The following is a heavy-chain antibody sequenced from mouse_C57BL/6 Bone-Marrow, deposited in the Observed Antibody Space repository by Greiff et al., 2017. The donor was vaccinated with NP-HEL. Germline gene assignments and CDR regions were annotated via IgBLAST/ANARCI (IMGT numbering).Heavy chain of an antibody. V-gene: IGHV1-72*01. J-gene: IGHJ4*01. CDR2: IDPNSGGT. CDR3: ARSYYSPHYYAMDY. D-gene: IGHD2-12*01. CDR1: GYTFTSYW. Sequence: QVQLQQPGAELVKPGASVKLSCKASGYTFTSYWMHWVKQRPGRGLEWIGRIDPNSGGTKYNEKFKSKATLTVDKPSSTAYMQLSSLTSEDSAVYYCARSYYSPHYYAMDYWGQGTSVTVSS.